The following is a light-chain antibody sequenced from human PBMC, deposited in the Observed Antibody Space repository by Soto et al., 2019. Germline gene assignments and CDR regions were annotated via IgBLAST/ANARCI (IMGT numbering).Light chain of an antibody. Sequence: DIQMTQSPSSLSASVGDRVTITCRASQSISSYLNWYQQKPGKAPKLLIYAASSLQSGVPSRFCGSGSGTDFTLTISSLPPEDSATYYCQQSYSTPRTFGQGTTLEIK. CDR1: QSISSY. V-gene: IGKV1-39*01. CDR2: AAS. J-gene: IGKJ2*01. CDR3: QQSYSTPRT.